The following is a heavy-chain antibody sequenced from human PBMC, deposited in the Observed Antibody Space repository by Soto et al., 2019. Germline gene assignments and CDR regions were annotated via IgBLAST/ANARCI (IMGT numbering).Heavy chain of an antibody. V-gene: IGHV3-7*01. D-gene: IGHD2-21*01. Sequence: GGSLRLSCAASGFTFSNYWMSWVRQAPGKGLEWVANIKEDGSERNYVDSVKGRFTISRDNAENSLYLHMNSLRAEDTAVYYCASARHIGPWGQGTLVTVSS. CDR3: ASARHIGP. CDR1: GFTFSNYW. J-gene: IGHJ5*02. CDR2: IKEDGSER.